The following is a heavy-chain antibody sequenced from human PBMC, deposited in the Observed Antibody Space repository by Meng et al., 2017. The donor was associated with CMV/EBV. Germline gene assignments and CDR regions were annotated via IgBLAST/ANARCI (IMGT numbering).Heavy chain of an antibody. J-gene: IGHJ4*02. CDR1: VYPFSTYS. Sequence: ASLNVSCKTSVYPFSTYSMIWVRQAPGQGLEWMAWIRTHNGDTRYAQKVQGRVTVTTDTSTNTAYMELRSLTSDDTAVYYCARGEGNYYFDNWGQGTLVTVSS. CDR2: IRTHNGDT. CDR3: ARGEGNYYFDN. V-gene: IGHV1-18*01.